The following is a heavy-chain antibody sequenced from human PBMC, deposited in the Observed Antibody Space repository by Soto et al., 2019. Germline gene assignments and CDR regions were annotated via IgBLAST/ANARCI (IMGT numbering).Heavy chain of an antibody. CDR2: IYSGGST. J-gene: IGHJ4*02. V-gene: IGHV3-66*01. CDR1: GFTVSSNY. CDR3: ARAGYSSGWYFDY. Sequence: EVQLVESGGGLVQPGGSLRLSCAASGFTVSSNYMSWVRQAPGKGLEWVSVIYSGGSTYYADSVKGRFTISRDNSKNTLYLQMNSLRAEDTAVYYCARAGYSSGWYFDYWGQGTLVTVSS. D-gene: IGHD6-19*01.